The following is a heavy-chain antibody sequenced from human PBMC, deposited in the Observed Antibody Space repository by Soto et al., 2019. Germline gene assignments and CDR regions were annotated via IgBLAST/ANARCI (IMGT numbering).Heavy chain of an antibody. V-gene: IGHV3-30*18. CDR1: GFTFSSYG. CDR3: AKDGGGHPDY. CDR2: ISYDGSNK. D-gene: IGHD3-16*01. Sequence: PGGSLRLSCAASGFTFSSYGMHWVRQAPGKGLEWVAVISYDGSNKYYADSVKGRFTISRDNSKNTLYLQMNSLRAEDTAVYYCAKDGGGHPDYWGQGTLVTAPQ. J-gene: IGHJ4*02.